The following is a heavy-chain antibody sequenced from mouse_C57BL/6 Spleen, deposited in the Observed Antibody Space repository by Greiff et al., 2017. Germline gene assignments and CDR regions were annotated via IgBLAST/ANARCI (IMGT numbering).Heavy chain of an antibody. V-gene: IGHV14-1*01. D-gene: IGHD1-1*01. CDR3: NYYCPDYAMDY. CDR1: GFNIKDYY. J-gene: IGHJ4*01. Sequence: VQLQQSGAELVRPGASVTLSCTASGFNIKDYYMHWVKQRPEQGLEWIGRIDPEAGDTEYAPKFQVKATMTADTSSNTAYLQRSSLTSEDTAVYYGNYYCPDYAMDYWGQGTSVTVSS. CDR2: IDPEAGDT.